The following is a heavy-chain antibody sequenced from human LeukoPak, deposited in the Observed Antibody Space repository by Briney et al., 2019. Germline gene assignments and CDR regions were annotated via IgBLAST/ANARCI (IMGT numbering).Heavy chain of an antibody. Sequence: PGRALRLSCAASEFRFSNYGMQWVRQAPGKGLEWVAIIWFDGSNSYHADSVEGRFTISRDNSKNTLYLQMNSLRAEDTAVYYCAREATGTGVDDYWGQGTLVTVSS. D-gene: IGHD3-3*01. J-gene: IGHJ4*02. CDR2: IWFDGSNS. CDR3: AREATGTGVDDY. CDR1: EFRFSNYG. V-gene: IGHV3-33*01.